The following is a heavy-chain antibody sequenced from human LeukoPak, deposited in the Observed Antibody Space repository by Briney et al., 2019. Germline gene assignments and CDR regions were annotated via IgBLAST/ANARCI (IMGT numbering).Heavy chain of an antibody. Sequence: SETLSLACTVSGGSISSYYWSWIRQPPGKGLEWIGYIYYSGSTNYNPSLKSRVTISVDTSKNQFSLKLSSVTAADTAVYYCARRPGYSYGGDAFDIWGQGTMVTVSS. CDR2: IYYSGST. CDR1: GGSISSYY. D-gene: IGHD5-18*01. CDR3: ARRPGYSYGGDAFDI. J-gene: IGHJ3*02. V-gene: IGHV4-59*08.